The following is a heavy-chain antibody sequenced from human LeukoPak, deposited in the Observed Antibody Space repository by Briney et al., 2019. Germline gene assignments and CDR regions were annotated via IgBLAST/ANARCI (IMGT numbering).Heavy chain of an antibody. CDR1: GFTFSSYA. J-gene: IGHJ4*02. CDR2: ISAGGGTT. CDR3: AKDRDGGSNTRAKGFDY. V-gene: IGHV3-23*01. Sequence: GGSLRLSCAASGFTFSSYAMSWVRQAPGKGLEWVSAISAGGGTTYYGDSVKGPFTISRDKSKTTLYLQMNSLKAEDTAMYYCAKDRDGGSNTRAKGFDYWGQGTLVTVSS. D-gene: IGHD3-16*01.